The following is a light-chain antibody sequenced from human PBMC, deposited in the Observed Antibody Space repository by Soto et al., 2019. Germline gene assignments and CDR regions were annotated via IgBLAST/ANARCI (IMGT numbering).Light chain of an antibody. Sequence: DIQMTQSPSSVSASIGDRITITCRASQDIGSWLAWYQQRPGKAPTLLIYAASSLQGGVPSRFSGSGSGTDFTLTISSLQPEDFATYFCQQSSSFPLTFGGGTKVEIK. V-gene: IGKV1-12*01. J-gene: IGKJ4*01. CDR3: QQSSSFPLT. CDR1: QDIGSW. CDR2: AAS.